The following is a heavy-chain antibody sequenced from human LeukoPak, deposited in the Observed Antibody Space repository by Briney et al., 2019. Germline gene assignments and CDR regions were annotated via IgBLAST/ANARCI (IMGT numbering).Heavy chain of an antibody. D-gene: IGHD3-22*01. J-gene: IGHJ4*02. CDR2: ISAYNGDT. CDR3: ARDSKYYYDTSRWCPPVDY. CDR1: GFTFTSYA. Sequence: ASVKVSCRASGFTFTSYAISWVRQAPGQGLEWMGWISAYNGDTNYAQKLQGRITMTTDTSTTTAYMELRSLRFDDTAVYYCARDSKYYYDTSRWCPPVDYWGQGTLVTVSS. V-gene: IGHV1-18*01.